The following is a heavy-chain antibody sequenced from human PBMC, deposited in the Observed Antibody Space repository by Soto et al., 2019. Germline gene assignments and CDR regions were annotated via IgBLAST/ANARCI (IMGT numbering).Heavy chain of an antibody. CDR3: ARSVHLYYYGSGSYYDAFDI. J-gene: IGHJ3*02. Sequence: ASVKVSCKASGYTFTSYDINWVRQATGQGLEWMGWMNPNSGNTGYAQKFQDRVTMTRNTSISTAYMELSSLRSEDTAVYYCARSVHLYYYGSGSYYDAFDIWGQGTMVTVSS. D-gene: IGHD3-10*01. V-gene: IGHV1-8*01. CDR2: MNPNSGNT. CDR1: GYTFTSYD.